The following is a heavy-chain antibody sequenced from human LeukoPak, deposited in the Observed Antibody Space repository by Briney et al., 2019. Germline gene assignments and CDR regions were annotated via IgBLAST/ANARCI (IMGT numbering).Heavy chain of an antibody. V-gene: IGHV3-7*05. CDR3: ARARVNLDY. J-gene: IGHJ4*02. CDR1: GFTFSSYN. Sequence: GGSLRLSCAASGFTFSSYNMTWVRQAPGKALEWVASIKKDGSEIYYLDSVKGRFIVSRDNAQNSLTLQMNSLRAEDTAVYYCARARVNLDYWGQGTLVTVSS. CDR2: IKKDGSEI. D-gene: IGHD1-14*01.